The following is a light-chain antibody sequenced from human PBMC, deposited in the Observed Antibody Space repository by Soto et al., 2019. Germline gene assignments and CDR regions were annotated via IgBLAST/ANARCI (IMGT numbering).Light chain of an antibody. CDR3: QQYYTTPWT. V-gene: IGKV4-1*01. J-gene: IGKJ1*01. CDR1: QSVLYSSNNKNY. CDR2: WAS. Sequence: DIVMTQSPASLAVSLGERATMNCKSSQSVLYSSNNKNYLAWYQQKPGQPPKALIYWASTRESGVPDRFSGSGSGTDFTLTISSLQAEDVAVYYCQQYYTTPWTFGQGTKVDIK.